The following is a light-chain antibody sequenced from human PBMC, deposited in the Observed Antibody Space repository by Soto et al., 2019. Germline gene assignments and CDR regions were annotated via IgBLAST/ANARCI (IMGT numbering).Light chain of an antibody. J-gene: IGLJ2*01. CDR3: QTWGNFNVV. CDR2: LNSDGSH. Sequence: QPVLTQSPSASASLGASVKLTCTLSSGHSSYAIAWHQQQPEKGPRYLMKLNSDGSHSKGDGIPDRFSGSSSGAERYLTISSLQSEDEADYYCQTWGNFNVVFGGGTKLTVL. CDR1: SGHSSYA. V-gene: IGLV4-69*01.